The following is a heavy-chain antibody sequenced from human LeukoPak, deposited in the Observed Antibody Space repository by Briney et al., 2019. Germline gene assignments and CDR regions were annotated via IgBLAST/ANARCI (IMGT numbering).Heavy chain of an antibody. CDR1: GFTFSSYG. Sequence: GGSLRLSCAASGFTFSSYGMHWVRQAPGKGLEWVAVISHDGSNKYYADSVKGRFTISRDNSKNTLDLQMNSLRAEDTAVYYCARRSGIAVAGAFDYWGQGTLVTVSS. J-gene: IGHJ4*02. D-gene: IGHD6-19*01. CDR3: ARRSGIAVAGAFDY. CDR2: ISHDGSNK. V-gene: IGHV3-30*03.